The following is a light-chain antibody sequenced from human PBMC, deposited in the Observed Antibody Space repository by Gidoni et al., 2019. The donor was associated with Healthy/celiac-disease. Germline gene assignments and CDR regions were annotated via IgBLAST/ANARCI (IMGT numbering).Light chain of an antibody. CDR1: SSNIGSNT. Sequence: QSVLTQPPSASGTPGQRVTISCSGSSSNIGSNTVNWYQQLPGTAPKLLIYSNNQRPSGVPDRFSGSKSGTSASLAISGLQSEDEADYYCAAWDDSLNAHNYVLGTGTKVTVL. V-gene: IGLV1-44*01. CDR3: AAWDDSLNAHNYV. CDR2: SNN. J-gene: IGLJ1*01.